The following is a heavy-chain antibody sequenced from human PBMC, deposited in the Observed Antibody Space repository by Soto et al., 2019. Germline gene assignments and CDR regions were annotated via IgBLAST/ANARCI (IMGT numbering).Heavy chain of an antibody. CDR1: GFTFSSYG. J-gene: IGHJ5*02. D-gene: IGHD2-15*01. V-gene: IGHV3-30*18. Sequence: GGSLRLSCAASGFTFSSYGMHWVRQAPGKGLEWVAVISYDGSNKYYADSVKGRFTISRDNSKNTLYLQMNSLRAEDTAVYYCAKGEDCSGGSCYSNWLDPWGQGTLVTVYS. CDR3: AKGEDCSGGSCYSNWLDP. CDR2: ISYDGSNK.